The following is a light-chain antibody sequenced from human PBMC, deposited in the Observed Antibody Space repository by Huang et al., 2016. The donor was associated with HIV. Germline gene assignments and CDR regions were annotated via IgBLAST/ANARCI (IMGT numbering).Light chain of an antibody. V-gene: IGKV1-33*01. CDR1: QAISNY. CDR2: DAS. Sequence: DIHMTQSTSSLSASVGDRVTITCQASQAISNYLNWYQQKPGEAPQLLIYDASNVETGVASWIRRSGSETDFTFTISIQQPDYSATYYCQQYDKLRFTFGQGTRLEIK. CDR3: QQYDKLRFT. J-gene: IGKJ5*01.